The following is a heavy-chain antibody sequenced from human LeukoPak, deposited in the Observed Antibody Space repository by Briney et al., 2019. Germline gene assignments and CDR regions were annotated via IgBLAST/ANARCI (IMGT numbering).Heavy chain of an antibody. Sequence: SETLSLTCTVSGGSINNYYWSWIRQPAGKGLEWIGRIYTSGSTNYNPSLKSRVTISVDTSKNQFSLKLSSVTAADTAVYYCARGIAAAGTDYWGQGTLVTVSS. CDR1: GGSINNYY. CDR2: IYTSGST. CDR3: ARGIAAAGTDY. D-gene: IGHD6-13*01. J-gene: IGHJ4*02. V-gene: IGHV4-4*07.